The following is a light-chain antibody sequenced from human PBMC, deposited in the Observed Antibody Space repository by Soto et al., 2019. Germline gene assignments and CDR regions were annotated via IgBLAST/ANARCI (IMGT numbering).Light chain of an antibody. CDR3: MQARHIPFT. J-gene: IGKJ3*01. Sequence: DVVMTQSPLSLPVTPGEPASISYRSSQSLLYSNGYNYLDWYLQKPGQSPQLLIYLGSNRASGVPDRFSGSGSGTDFTLKISRVEPEDVGVYYCMQARHIPFTFGPGTKVDIK. V-gene: IGKV2-28*01. CDR2: LGS. CDR1: QSLLYSNGYNY.